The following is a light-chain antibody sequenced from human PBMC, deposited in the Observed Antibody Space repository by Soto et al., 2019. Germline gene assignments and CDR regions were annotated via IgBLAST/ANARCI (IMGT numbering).Light chain of an antibody. J-gene: IGLJ3*02. Sequence: QSALTQPASVSGSPGQSITISCTGTSSDVGGYKYVSWYQQHPGKAPKLMIYEVSKRPSGVSNRFSGSKSGNTASLTISGLQAEDEADYYCSSYAGSNNFVVFGGGTKLTVL. CDR3: SSYAGSNNFVV. CDR1: SSDVGGYKY. CDR2: EVS. V-gene: IGLV2-14*01.